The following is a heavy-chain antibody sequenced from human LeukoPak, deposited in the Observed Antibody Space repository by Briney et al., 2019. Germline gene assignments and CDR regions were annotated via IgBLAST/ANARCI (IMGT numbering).Heavy chain of an antibody. J-gene: IGHJ4*02. CDR1: GYTFTGYY. Sequence: ASVTVSCKASGYTFTGYYMHWVRQAPGQGLEWMGWINPNSGGTNYAQKFQGWVTMTRDTSISTAYMELSRLRSDDTAVYYCARGRSITMVRGVTHFDYWGQGTLVTVSS. D-gene: IGHD3-10*01. V-gene: IGHV1-2*04. CDR3: ARGRSITMVRGVTHFDY. CDR2: INPNSGGT.